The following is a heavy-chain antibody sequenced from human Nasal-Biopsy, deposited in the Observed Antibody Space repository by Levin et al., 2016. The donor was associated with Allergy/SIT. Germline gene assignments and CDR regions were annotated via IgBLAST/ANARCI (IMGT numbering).Heavy chain of an antibody. CDR1: GVSGGSMSSYY. D-gene: IGHD2-8*01. J-gene: IGHJ3*02. V-gene: IGHV4-59*12. CDR3: ARLIGYCASGGCQDAFDI. Sequence: SETLSLTCTVSGVSGGSMSSYYWSWIRQPPGKGLEWIGYMYYSGSTNFNPSLESRVTMSRDTSKKQFSLRLRSVTAADTAVYYCARLIGYCASGGCQDAFDIWGQGTMATVSS. CDR2: MYYSGST.